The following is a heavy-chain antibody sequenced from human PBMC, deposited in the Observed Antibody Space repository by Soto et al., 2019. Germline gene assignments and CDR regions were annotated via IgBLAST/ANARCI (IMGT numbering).Heavy chain of an antibody. V-gene: IGHV3-33*01. CDR1: GFTFSSYC. CDR3: ARALQDVVLMVYAPDAFDI. CDR2: IWYDGSNK. J-gene: IGHJ3*02. Sequence: GGSLRLSCAASGFTFSSYCMHWVRQAPGKGPEWVAVIWYDGSNKYYADSVKGRFTISRDNSKNTLYLQMNSLRAEDTAVYYYARALQDVVLMVYAPDAFDIWGQGTVVTVSS. D-gene: IGHD2-8*01.